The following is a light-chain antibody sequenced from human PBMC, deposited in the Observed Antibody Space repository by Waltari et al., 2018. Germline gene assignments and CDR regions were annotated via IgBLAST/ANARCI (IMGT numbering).Light chain of an antibody. Sequence: DIQMTQSPSSLSASVGDRVTITCRASQGIRNDLAWCQQKPGKAPKRLIYSASSLQSGVPSRFSGSGSGTEFTLTISSLQPEDFATYYCLQHNSYPLTFGGGTKVEIK. CDR3: LQHNSYPLT. V-gene: IGKV1-17*01. CDR2: SAS. J-gene: IGKJ4*01. CDR1: QGIRND.